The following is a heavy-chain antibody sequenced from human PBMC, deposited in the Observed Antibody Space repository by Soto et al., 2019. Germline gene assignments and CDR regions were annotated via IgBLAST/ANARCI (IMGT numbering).Heavy chain of an antibody. Sequence: GGSLRLSCAASGFTLSDYSINWVRQAPGKGLEWIASISRSSTHINYSDSVKGRFTISRDNGNNSLSLLMSSLGAEDTAVYYCTRDVRLFDFWGPGTLVTVSS. CDR3: TRDVRLFDF. CDR1: GFTLSDYS. V-gene: IGHV3-21*01. CDR2: ISRSSTHI. J-gene: IGHJ4*02.